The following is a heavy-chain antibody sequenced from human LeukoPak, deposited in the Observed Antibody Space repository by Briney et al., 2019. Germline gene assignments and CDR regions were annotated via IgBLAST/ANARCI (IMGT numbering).Heavy chain of an antibody. D-gene: IGHD7-27*01. Sequence: SETLSLTCAVYGGSFSGYYWSWIRQPPGKGLEWIGEINHGGSTNYNPSLKSRVTISVDTSKNQFSLKLSSVTAADTAVYYCARGMGIRPDYWGQGTLVTVSS. CDR3: ARGMGIRPDY. CDR1: GGSFSGYY. CDR2: INHGGST. J-gene: IGHJ4*02. V-gene: IGHV4-34*01.